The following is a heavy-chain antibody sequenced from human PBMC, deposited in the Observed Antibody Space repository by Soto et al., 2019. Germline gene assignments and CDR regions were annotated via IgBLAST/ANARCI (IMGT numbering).Heavy chain of an antibody. D-gene: IGHD3-3*01. V-gene: IGHV1-69*13. CDR3: ATGVIWIGYFTVDS. Sequence: SVKVTCKASGGTFSSYAISWVRQAPGQGLEWMGGIIPIFGTGNYAQKFQGRVTITADESTGTAYMTLSSLASDDTAVYYCATGVIWIGYFTVDSWGQGTRVTVSS. CDR2: IIPIFGTG. CDR1: GGTFSSYA. J-gene: IGHJ4*02.